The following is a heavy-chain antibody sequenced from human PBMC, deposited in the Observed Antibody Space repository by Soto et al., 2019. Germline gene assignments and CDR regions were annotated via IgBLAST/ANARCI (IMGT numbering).Heavy chain of an antibody. CDR3: AREDVYYYDSSGPVGVGWGMDV. J-gene: IGHJ6*02. D-gene: IGHD3-22*01. Sequence: ASVKVSCKASGYTFTSYYMHWVRQAPGQGLEWMGIINPSGGSTSYAQKFQGRVTMTRDTSTSTVYMELSSLRSGDTAVYYCAREDVYYYDSSGPVGVGWGMDVWGQGTTVT. CDR2: INPSGGST. V-gene: IGHV1-46*01. CDR1: GYTFTSYY.